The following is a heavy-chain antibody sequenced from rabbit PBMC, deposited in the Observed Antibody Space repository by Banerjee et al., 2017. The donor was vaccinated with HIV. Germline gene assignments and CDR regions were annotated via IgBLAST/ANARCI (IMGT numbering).Heavy chain of an antibody. CDR1: GFSFSSSYW. Sequence: QEQLEESGGDLVKPGASLTLTCTASGFSFSSSYWICWVRQAPGKGLEWIACIYTSSGRTGYANWAKGRFTISKTSSTTVTLQMTSLTAADTATYFCARDPGAFGDLPLWGPGTLVTVS. J-gene: IGHJ4*01. CDR2: IYTSSGRT. D-gene: IGHD5-1*01. CDR3: ARDPGAFGDLPL. V-gene: IGHV1S45*01.